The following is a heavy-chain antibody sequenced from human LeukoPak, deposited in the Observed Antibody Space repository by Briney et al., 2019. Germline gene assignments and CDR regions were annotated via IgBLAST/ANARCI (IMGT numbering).Heavy chain of an antibody. V-gene: IGHV1-2*02. D-gene: IGHD1-26*01. CDR3: ARVSRAGSYQPLAY. J-gene: IGHJ4*02. Sequence: ASVKVSCKASGYTFTSYYMHWVRQAPGQGLEWMGWINPNSGGTNYAQKFQGRVTMTRDTSISTAYMELSRLRSDDTAVYYCARVSRAGSYQPLAYWGQGTLVTVSS. CDR2: INPNSGGT. CDR1: GYTFTSYY.